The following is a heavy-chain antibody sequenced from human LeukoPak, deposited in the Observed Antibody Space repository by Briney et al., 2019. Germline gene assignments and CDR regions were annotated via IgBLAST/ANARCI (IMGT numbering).Heavy chain of an antibody. CDR3: ARDSGTTGEVKFDP. V-gene: IGHV4-4*07. CDR1: GGSISSYY. D-gene: IGHD3-10*01. CDR2: IYTSGST. Sequence: SETLSLTCTVSGGSISSYYWSWIGQPAGKGVEWIGRIYTSGSTNYNPSLKSRVTMSIDTSKNQFSLNLISVTAADTAVYYCARDSGTTGEVKFDPWGQGTLVTVSS. J-gene: IGHJ5*02.